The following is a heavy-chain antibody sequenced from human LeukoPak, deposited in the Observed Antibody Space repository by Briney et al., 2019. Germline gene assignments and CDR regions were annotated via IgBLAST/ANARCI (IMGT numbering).Heavy chain of an antibody. CDR1: GITFSSYN. CDR2: ISSGSTTI. D-gene: IGHD3-22*01. J-gene: IGHJ6*02. CDR3: ARDDSSGYYYAYGLDV. V-gene: IGHV3-48*01. Sequence: GGSLRLSCAASGITFSSYNMNWVRQAPGTGLERVSYISSGSTTIYYADSVKGRFTISRDDAKNSLYLQMASLRAEDTAVYYCARDDSSGYYYAYGLDVWGQGTTVTVSS.